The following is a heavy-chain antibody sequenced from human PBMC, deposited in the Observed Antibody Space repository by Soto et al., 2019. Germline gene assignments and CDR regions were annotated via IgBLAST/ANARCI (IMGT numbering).Heavy chain of an antibody. V-gene: IGHV4-59*08. CDR3: ARLTAIHYYYYMDV. Sequence: SETLSLTCTVSGGSISSYYWSWIRQPPGKGLEWIGYIYYSGSTNYNPSLKSRVTISVDTSKNQFSLKLSSVTAADTAVYYCARLTAIHYYYYMDVWGKGTTVTVSS. CDR1: GGSISSYY. J-gene: IGHJ6*03. CDR2: IYYSGST. D-gene: IGHD5-18*01.